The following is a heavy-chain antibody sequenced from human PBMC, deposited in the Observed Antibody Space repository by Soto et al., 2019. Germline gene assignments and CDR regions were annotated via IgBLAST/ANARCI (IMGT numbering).Heavy chain of an antibody. CDR3: AKSATVPAAIAY. CDR2: INAGNGNT. Sequence: QVQLVQSGAEVKKPGASVKVSSKASGYTFTSYAMHWVRQAPGQRLEWMGWINAGNGNTKYSQKFQGRVTITRDTSASTAYMELSSLSSEDTAVYYCAKSATVPAAIAYWGQGTLVTVSS. CDR1: GYTFTSYA. J-gene: IGHJ4*02. V-gene: IGHV1-3*01. D-gene: IGHD2-2*02.